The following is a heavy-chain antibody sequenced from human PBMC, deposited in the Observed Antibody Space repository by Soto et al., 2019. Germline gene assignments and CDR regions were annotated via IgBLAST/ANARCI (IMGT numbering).Heavy chain of an antibody. CDR1: GGSINSYC. V-gene: IGHV4-59*01. Sequence: SDTLSLTWSVAGGSINSYCWSWIRQPPGKGLEWIGYIFYSGSPKYNPSLKGRVTISLDTSRNHFSRRLTSVTAADTAVYYCARLSGNSGYGRDFDSWGQGTLVT. D-gene: IGHD5-12*01. CDR3: ARLSGNSGYGRDFDS. CDR2: IFYSGSP. J-gene: IGHJ4*02.